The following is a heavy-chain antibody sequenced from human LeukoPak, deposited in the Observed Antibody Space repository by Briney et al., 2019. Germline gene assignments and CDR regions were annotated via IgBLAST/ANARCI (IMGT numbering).Heavy chain of an antibody. J-gene: IGHJ1*01. CDR1: GFTFSTYD. CDR3: AKDRDRCFQH. Sequence: GGSLRLSCAASGFTFSTYDISWVRQAPGKGLEWVSAIIGSGGNTFYADSVKGRFTISRDNSKNTLYLQMNSLRAEDTAVYYCAKDRDRCFQHWGQGTLVTVSS. V-gene: IGHV3-23*01. CDR2: IIGSGGNT. D-gene: IGHD2-15*01.